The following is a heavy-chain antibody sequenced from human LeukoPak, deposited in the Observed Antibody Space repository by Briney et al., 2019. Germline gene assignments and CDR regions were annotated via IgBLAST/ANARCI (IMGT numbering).Heavy chain of an antibody. CDR1: GYTFTSYA. D-gene: IGHD2-15*01. CDR2: INAGNGNT. V-gene: IGHV1-3*01. CDR3: ARDGIVVVVAAKSYGPNHFDY. J-gene: IGHJ4*02. Sequence: ASVKVSCKASGYTFTSYAMHWVRQAPGQRLEWMGWINAGNGNTKYSQKLQGRVTMTTDTSTSTAYMELRSLRSDDTAVYYCARDGIVVVVAAKSYGPNHFDYWGQGTLVTVSS.